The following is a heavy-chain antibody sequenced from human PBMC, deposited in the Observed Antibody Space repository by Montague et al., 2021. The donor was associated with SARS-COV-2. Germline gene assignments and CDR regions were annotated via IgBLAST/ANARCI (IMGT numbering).Heavy chain of an antibody. CDR2: IYYSGST. CDR3: ARQRRGGLVSTPRFFDY. Sequence: SETLSLTCTVSGGSISSSSCYWGSIRQPPGKGLEWIGSIYYSGSTYYNPSLKSRVTISVDTSKNQFSLKLSSVTAADTAVYYCARQRRGGLVSTPRFFDYWGQGTLVTVSS. D-gene: IGHD6-19*01. CDR1: GGSISSSSCY. J-gene: IGHJ4*02. V-gene: IGHV4-39*01.